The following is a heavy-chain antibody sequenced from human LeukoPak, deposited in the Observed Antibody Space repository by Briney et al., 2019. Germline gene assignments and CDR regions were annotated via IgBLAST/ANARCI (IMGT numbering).Heavy chain of an antibody. Sequence: SETLSLTCTVSGGSISSHYWSWIRQPPGKGLEWIGYIYYSGSTNYNPSLKSRVTISVDTSRNQFSLKLSSVTAADTAVYYCAREGSSSSYFDYWGQGTLVTVSS. CDR3: AREGSSSSYFDY. V-gene: IGHV4-59*11. CDR1: GGSISSHY. CDR2: IYYSGST. D-gene: IGHD6-6*01. J-gene: IGHJ4*02.